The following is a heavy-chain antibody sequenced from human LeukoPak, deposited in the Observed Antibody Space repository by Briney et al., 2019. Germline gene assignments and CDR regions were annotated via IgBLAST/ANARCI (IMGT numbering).Heavy chain of an antibody. J-gene: IGHJ4*02. D-gene: IGHD3-22*01. Sequence: GGSLRLSCVASGFTFSSDGMSWVRQAPGKGLEWVSAICGNAADTFYADSVKGRFTISRDNSKNTLYLQMNSLRAEDTAVYYCARDNAHYYDSSGYYYFDYWGQGTLVTVSS. CDR1: GFTFSSDG. CDR2: ICGNAADT. CDR3: ARDNAHYYDSSGYYYFDY. V-gene: IGHV3-23*01.